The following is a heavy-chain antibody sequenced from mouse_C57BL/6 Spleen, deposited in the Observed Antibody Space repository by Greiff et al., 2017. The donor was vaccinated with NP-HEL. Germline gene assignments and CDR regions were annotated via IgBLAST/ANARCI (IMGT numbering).Heavy chain of an antibody. V-gene: IGHV6-3*01. CDR1: GFTFSNYW. Sequence: EVTVEESGGGLVQPGGSMKLSCVASGFTFSNYWMNWVRQSPEKGLEWVAQIRLKSDNYATHYAESVKGRFTISRDDSKSSVYLQMNNLRAEDTGIYYCTGQTTVADYFDYWGQGTTLTVSS. CDR3: TGQTTVADYFDY. J-gene: IGHJ2*01. CDR2: IRLKSDNYAT. D-gene: IGHD1-1*01.